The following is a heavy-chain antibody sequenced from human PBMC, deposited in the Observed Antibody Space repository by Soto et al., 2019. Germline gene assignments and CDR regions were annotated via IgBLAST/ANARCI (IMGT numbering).Heavy chain of an antibody. CDR3: ARPLRYSSGQSNWFDP. CDR1: GGSIRVRIYY. V-gene: IGHV4-39*01. CDR2: IYLSGTT. J-gene: IGHJ5*02. D-gene: IGHD6-19*01. Sequence: PSETLSLTCTFSGGSIRVRIYYWGWIRQPRGKGLEWIGNIYLSGTTYYNPSLKSRVTISYDTSKNQFSLNLRSVTAADTAVYYCARPLRYSSGQSNWFDPWGKGNLVTVSS.